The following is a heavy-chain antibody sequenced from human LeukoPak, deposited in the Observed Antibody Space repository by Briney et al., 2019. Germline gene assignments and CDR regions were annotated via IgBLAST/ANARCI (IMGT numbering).Heavy chain of an antibody. CDR1: GFTVSLYY. Sequence: PGGSLRLSCAASGFTVSLYYMTWVRQAPGKGLEWVSVIYSGGPTYYADSVKGRFTISRDNSKNTVYLQMNSLRAEGTAVYYCAKGGAAYSYDYWGQGTLVIVSS. V-gene: IGHV3-53*01. D-gene: IGHD2-21*01. CDR3: AKGGAAYSYDY. J-gene: IGHJ4*02. CDR2: IYSGGPT.